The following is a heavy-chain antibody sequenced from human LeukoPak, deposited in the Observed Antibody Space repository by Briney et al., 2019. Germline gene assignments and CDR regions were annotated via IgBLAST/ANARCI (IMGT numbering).Heavy chain of an antibody. V-gene: IGHV3-9*01. D-gene: IGHD4-17*01. CDR2: ISWNSGSI. CDR3: ARDYGDYVLNY. CDR1: GFTFDDYA. J-gene: IGHJ4*02. Sequence: GGSLRLSCAASGFTFDDYAMHWVRQAPGKGLEWVSGISWNSGSIGYADSVKGRFTISRDNAKNSLYLQMNSLRAEDTAVYYCARDYGDYVLNYWGQGTLVTVSS.